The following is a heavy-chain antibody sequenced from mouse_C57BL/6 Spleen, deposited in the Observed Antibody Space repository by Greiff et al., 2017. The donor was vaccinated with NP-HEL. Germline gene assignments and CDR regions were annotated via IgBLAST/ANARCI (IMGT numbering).Heavy chain of an antibody. CDR3: AKIYYDYDGFAY. D-gene: IGHD2-4*01. CDR1: GYSFPGYY. V-gene: IGHV1-42*01. CDR2: INPSTGGT. Sequence: EVQLQQSGPELVKPGASVKISCKASGYSFPGYYMNWVKQSPETSLEWIGEINPSTGGTTYNQKFKAKATLTVDKSSSTAYMQLKSLTSEDSAVYYCAKIYYDYDGFAYWGQGTLVTVSA. J-gene: IGHJ3*01.